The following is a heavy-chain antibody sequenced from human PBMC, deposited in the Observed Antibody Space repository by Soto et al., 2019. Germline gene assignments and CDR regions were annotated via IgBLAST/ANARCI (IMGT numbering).Heavy chain of an antibody. CDR2: MYHSGST. V-gene: IGHV4-4*02. CDR1: GGSISSDYW. Sequence: PSETLSLTCAVSGGSISSDYWWTWVRQPPGKGLEWIAEMYHSGSTDYNPSLKSRVTISVDKSKNQISLKLSSVTAADKAVYYCARVLSSGWSRFDYWGQGTLVTVSA. J-gene: IGHJ4*02. CDR3: ARVLSSGWSRFDY. D-gene: IGHD6-19*01.